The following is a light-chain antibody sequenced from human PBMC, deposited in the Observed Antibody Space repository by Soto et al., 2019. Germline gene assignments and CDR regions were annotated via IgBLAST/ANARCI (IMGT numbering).Light chain of an antibody. J-gene: IGLJ1*01. CDR1: SSDVGGYNY. V-gene: IGLV2-14*01. CDR3: SSYTTSNTRQLV. CDR2: DVS. Sequence: QSALTQPASVSGSPGQSITISCTGTSSDVGGYNYVSWYQQHPGKAPKFMIYDVSNRPSGVSNRFSGSKSGDTASLTISGLQAEDEADYYCSSYTTSNTRQLVFGTWTKRTVL.